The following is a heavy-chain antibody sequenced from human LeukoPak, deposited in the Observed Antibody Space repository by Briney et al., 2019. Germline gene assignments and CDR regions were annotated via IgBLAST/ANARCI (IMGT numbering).Heavy chain of an antibody. Sequence: ASVKVSCKVSGYTLTELSMHWVRQAPGKGLEWMGGFDPEDGETIYAQKSQGRVTMTEDTSTDTAYMELSSLRSGDTAVYYCATIQYRIRYCSSTSCYATNWFDPWGQGTLVTVSS. J-gene: IGHJ5*02. CDR2: FDPEDGET. CDR1: GYTLTELS. CDR3: ATIQYRIRYCSSTSCYATNWFDP. D-gene: IGHD2-2*01. V-gene: IGHV1-24*01.